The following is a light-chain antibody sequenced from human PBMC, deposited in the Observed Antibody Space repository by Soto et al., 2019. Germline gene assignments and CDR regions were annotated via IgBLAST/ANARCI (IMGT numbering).Light chain of an antibody. V-gene: IGKV3-15*01. J-gene: IGKJ1*01. CDR1: QSVSSN. CDR3: QQYNNWPRK. CDR2: GAS. Sequence: EIVMTQSPATLSVSPGERATLSCRASQSVSSNLAWYQQKPGQAPRLLIYGASTRATGIQARFSGSGAGTEFTLTISSLQSEYFAVYYCQQYNNWPRKFGQGTKVEI.